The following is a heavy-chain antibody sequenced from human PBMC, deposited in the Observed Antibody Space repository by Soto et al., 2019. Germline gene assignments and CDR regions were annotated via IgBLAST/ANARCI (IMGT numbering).Heavy chain of an antibody. V-gene: IGHV2-5*02. Sequence: QITLKESGPTLVKPTQTLTLTCTFSGFSLRTSEVGVGWIRQSPGKALEWLALIYWDDDKRYSPSLKSRLTIVKDTSNNLVVLIMANMGPVDTGTYYCTHITYYGSGRGGLDVWGQGTTVTVSS. D-gene: IGHD3-10*01. J-gene: IGHJ6*02. CDR3: THITYYGSGRGGLDV. CDR2: IYWDDDK. CDR1: GFSLRTSEVG.